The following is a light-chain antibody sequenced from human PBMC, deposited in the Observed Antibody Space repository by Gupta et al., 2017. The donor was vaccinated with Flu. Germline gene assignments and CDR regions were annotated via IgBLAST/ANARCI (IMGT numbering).Light chain of an antibody. V-gene: IGKV3-11*01. Sequence: EIVLTQSPATLSLSPGERATLSCRASQSVSSYLAWYQQKPGQAPRLLIYDASNRATGIPARFSGSGSGTDFTLTISSLEPEDFAFYYCQQRSNWPSFGQGTKVEIK. J-gene: IGKJ1*01. CDR1: QSVSSY. CDR3: QQRSNWPS. CDR2: DAS.